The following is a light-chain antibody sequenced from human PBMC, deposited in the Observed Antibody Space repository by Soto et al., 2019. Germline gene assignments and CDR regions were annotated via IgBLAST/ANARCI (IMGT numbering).Light chain of an antibody. CDR1: QSVSRT. V-gene: IGKV3-15*01. Sequence: EIVLTQSPATLSLSPGERATLSCRASQSVSRTLAWYQQKPGQAPRLLIYGASTRATGIPARFSGSGSGTEFTLTISSLQSEDFAVYYCQQYNNWPPWTFGQGTKLDIK. J-gene: IGKJ1*01. CDR2: GAS. CDR3: QQYNNWPPWT.